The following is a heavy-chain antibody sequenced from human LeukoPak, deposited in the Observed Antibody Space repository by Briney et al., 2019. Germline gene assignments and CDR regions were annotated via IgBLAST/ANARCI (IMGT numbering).Heavy chain of an antibody. D-gene: IGHD3-16*01. Sequence: ASVKVSCKSSGYTFSRYGISWLRQAPGQGLEWMGWITPDKGKTEYAQKFQDRFTMTTDTSTSTGYMELRNLRSDDSAVYYCARDWGTERVIADNWGRGTLVTVSS. J-gene: IGHJ4*02. CDR2: ITPDKGKT. CDR3: ARDWGTERVIADN. V-gene: IGHV1-18*01. CDR1: GYTFSRYG.